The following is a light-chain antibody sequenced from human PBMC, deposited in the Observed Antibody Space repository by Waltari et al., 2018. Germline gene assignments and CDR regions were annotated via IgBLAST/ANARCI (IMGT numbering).Light chain of an antibody. CDR3: QQRRTWPSIT. CDR1: QSINTN. Sequence: EIVLTQSPATLSLSPGERGTLSCRASQSINTNLAWYQQKPGQAPRLLIYDASNRATGIPARFSGSGSGTDFTLTISSLEREDVAVYYCQQRRTWPSITFGQGTRLEIK. CDR2: DAS. J-gene: IGKJ5*01. V-gene: IGKV3-11*01.